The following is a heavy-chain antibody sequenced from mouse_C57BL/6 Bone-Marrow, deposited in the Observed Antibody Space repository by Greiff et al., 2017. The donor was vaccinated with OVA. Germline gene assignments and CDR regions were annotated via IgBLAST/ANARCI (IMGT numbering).Heavy chain of an antibody. CDR1: GYTFTSYG. D-gene: IGHD2-4*01. Sequence: VQLHQSGAELARPGASVKLSCKASGYTFTSYGISWVKQRTGQGLEWIGEIYPRSGSTYYNEKFKGQATLTADKSSHTAYMELRSLPSDDSAVYFCARPYDYGDYWGQGITLTVSS. CDR3: ARPYDYGDY. CDR2: IYPRSGST. J-gene: IGHJ2*01. V-gene: IGHV1-81*01.